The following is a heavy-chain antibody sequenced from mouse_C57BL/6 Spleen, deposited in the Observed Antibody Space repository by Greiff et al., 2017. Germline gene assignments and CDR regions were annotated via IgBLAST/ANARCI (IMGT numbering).Heavy chain of an antibody. CDR2: IDPSDSYT. CDR3: ARGTTVVANWYFDV. J-gene: IGHJ1*03. Sequence: QVQLQQPGAELVMPGASVKLSCKASGYTFTSYWMHWAKQRPGQGLEWIGEIDPSDSYTNYNQKFKGKSILTVDKSSSTAYMQLSSLTSEDSAVYYCARGTTVVANWYFDVWGTGTTVTVSS. CDR1: GYTFTSYW. V-gene: IGHV1-69*01. D-gene: IGHD1-1*01.